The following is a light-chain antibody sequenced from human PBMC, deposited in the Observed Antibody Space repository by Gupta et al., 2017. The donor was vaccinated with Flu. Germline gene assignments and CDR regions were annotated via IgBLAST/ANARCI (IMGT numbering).Light chain of an antibody. CDR3: SSYTSSSTLVV. CDR1: SSDVGGYNY. V-gene: IGLV2-14*01. J-gene: IGLJ2*01. Sequence: SSDVGGYNYVSWYQQHPGKAPKLMIYEVSNRPSGVANRFSGSKSGNTASLTISGLQAEDEADYYCSSYTSSSTLVVFGGGTKLTVL. CDR2: EVS.